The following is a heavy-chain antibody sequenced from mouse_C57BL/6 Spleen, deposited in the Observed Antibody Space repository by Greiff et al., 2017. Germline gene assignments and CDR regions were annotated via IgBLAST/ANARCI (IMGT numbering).Heavy chain of an antibody. V-gene: IGHV10-3*01. Sequence: EVKLLESGGGLVQPKGSLKLSCAASGFTFNTYAMHWVRQAPGKGLEWVACIRSKSSNYATYYADSVKDRFTISRDDSQSMLYLQMNNLKTEDTAMYYCVREGERLPRYFDVWGTGTTVTVSS. CDR3: VREGERLPRYFDV. J-gene: IGHJ1*03. CDR2: IRSKSSNYAT. D-gene: IGHD1-2*01. CDR1: GFTFNTYA.